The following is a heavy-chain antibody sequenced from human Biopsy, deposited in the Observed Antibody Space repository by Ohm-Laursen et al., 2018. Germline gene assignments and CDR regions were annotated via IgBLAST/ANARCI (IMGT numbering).Heavy chain of an antibody. J-gene: IGHJ4*02. V-gene: IGHV4-31*03. CDR2: IHNSGNT. D-gene: IGHD1-26*01. CDR3: ARGPHSGSHSCFDY. Sequence: SQTLSLTCTVSGGSLSSGSYFWTWIRQHPEKGLEWIGYIHNSGNTYYNPSLKSRVMISIDVSKDQFSLKLSSVTAADTAVYYCARGPHSGSHSCFDYWGRGTLVTVSS. CDR1: GGSLSSGSYF.